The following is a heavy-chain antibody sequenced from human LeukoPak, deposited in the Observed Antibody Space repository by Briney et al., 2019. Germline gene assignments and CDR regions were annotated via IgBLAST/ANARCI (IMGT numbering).Heavy chain of an antibody. Sequence: PGGSLRLSCAASGFTFSSYSMNWVRQAPGKGLEWVANIKQDGSEKYYVDSVKGRFTISRDNAKNSLYLQMNSLRAEDTAVYYCAREMRSYDSSGYYSFDYWGRGTLVTVSS. V-gene: IGHV3-7*01. CDR2: IKQDGSEK. CDR1: GFTFSSYS. D-gene: IGHD3-22*01. CDR3: AREMRSYDSSGYYSFDY. J-gene: IGHJ4*02.